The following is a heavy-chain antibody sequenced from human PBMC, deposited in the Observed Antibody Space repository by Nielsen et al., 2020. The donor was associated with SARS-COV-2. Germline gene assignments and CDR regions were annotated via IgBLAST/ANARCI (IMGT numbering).Heavy chain of an antibody. CDR1: GYIFTRNY. V-gene: IGHV1-46*01. D-gene: IGHD3-16*01. CDR3: ARVGGDY. CDR2: INPSGGST. Sequence: ASVKVSCKASGYIFTRNYMHWVRQAPGQGLEWMGIINPSGGSTTYAQKFQGRVTITADESTSTAYMELSSLRSEDTAVYYCARVGGDYWGQGTLVTVSS. J-gene: IGHJ4*02.